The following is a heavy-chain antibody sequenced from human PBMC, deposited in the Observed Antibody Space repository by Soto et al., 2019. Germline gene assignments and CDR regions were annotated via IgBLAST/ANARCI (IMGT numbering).Heavy chain of an antibody. J-gene: IGHJ6*03. D-gene: IGHD3-3*01. CDR1: GGSLSSSSYY. Sequence: TSETLSLTCTVSGGSLSSSSYYWGWIRQPPGKGLEWIGSIYYSGSTYYNPSLKSRVTISVDTSKNQFSLKLSSVTAADTAVYYCASQYDFWSGYYNYYYYYMDVWGKGTTVTVSS. CDR2: IYYSGST. CDR3: ASQYDFWSGYYNYYYYYMDV. V-gene: IGHV4-39*01.